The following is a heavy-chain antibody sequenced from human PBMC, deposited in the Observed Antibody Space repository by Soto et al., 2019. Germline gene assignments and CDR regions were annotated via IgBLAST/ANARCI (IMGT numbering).Heavy chain of an antibody. J-gene: IGHJ6*02. CDR3: ARGVGQLWSHYYYGMDV. CDR2: IYSGGST. Sequence: EVQLVESGGGLVQPGGSLRLSCAAYGFTVSSNYMSWVRQAPGKGLEWVSVIYSGGSTYYADSVKGRFTIYRHNSKNTLYLQMNSLRAEDTAVYYCARGVGQLWSHYYYGMDVWGQGTTVTVSS. D-gene: IGHD5-18*01. V-gene: IGHV3-53*04. CDR1: GFTVSSNY.